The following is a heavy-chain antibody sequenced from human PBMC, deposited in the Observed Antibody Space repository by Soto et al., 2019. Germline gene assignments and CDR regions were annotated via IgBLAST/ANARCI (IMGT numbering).Heavy chain of an antibody. V-gene: IGHV3-30*18. CDR3: AKAGAVVVVAATRYYYYGMDV. D-gene: IGHD2-15*01. CDR2: ISYDGSNK. CDR1: GFTFSSYG. J-gene: IGHJ6*02. Sequence: GGSLRLSCAASGFTFSSYGMHWVRQAPGKGLEWVAVISYDGSNKYYADSVKGRFTISRDNSKNTLYLQMNSLRAEDTAVYYCAKAGAVVVVAATRYYYYGMDVWGQGTTVTGSS.